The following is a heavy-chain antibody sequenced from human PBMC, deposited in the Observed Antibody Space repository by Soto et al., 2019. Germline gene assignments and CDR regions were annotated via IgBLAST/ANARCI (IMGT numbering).Heavy chain of an antibody. V-gene: IGHV3-30-3*01. CDR3: STHSPDPPAGIRRRFFDY. CDR1: GFSFRNSA. Sequence: QVQLVESGGGVVQPGRSLRLSCVASGFSFRNSAMHWVRQAPGKGLEWVAMISFDGYNKYHAESVRGRFTISRDNPKSTLYLQMNSLRTEDTAVYYCSTHSPDPPAGIRRRFFDYWGQGTLVIVSS. CDR2: ISFDGYNK. J-gene: IGHJ4*02. D-gene: IGHD2-2*02.